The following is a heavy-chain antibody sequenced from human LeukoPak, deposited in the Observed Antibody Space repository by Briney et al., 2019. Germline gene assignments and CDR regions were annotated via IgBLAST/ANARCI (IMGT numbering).Heavy chain of an antibody. CDR3: ARDGFPGAVTQNEGWWFFDL. V-gene: IGHV3-30*03. J-gene: IGHJ2*01. CDR2: ISYDGSNK. Sequence: GGSLRLSCAVSGFTFSSYGMHWVRQAPGKGLEWVAVISYDGSNKYYADSVRGRFTISRDNSKNTLYLQMNSLRAEDTAVYFCARDGFPGAVTQNEGWWFFDLWGRGTLVTVPS. D-gene: IGHD4-17*01. CDR1: GFTFSSYG.